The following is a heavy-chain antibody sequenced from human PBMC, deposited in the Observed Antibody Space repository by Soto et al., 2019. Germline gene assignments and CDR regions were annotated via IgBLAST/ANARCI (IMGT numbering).Heavy chain of an antibody. Sequence: ASVKVSFKASGYTFTSYDINWVRQAPGQGLEWLGWMDPNSGSTGYAQNFQGRVTMTRNISINTAHMELSSLRSEDTAVYYCARERKFDFWRKGLDVWGQGTTVTVSS. D-gene: IGHD3-3*01. CDR3: ARERKFDFWRKGLDV. CDR2: MDPNSGST. J-gene: IGHJ6*02. V-gene: IGHV1-8*01. CDR1: GYTFTSYD.